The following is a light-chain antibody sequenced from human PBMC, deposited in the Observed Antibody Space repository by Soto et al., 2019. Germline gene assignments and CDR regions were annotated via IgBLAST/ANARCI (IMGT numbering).Light chain of an antibody. J-gene: IGKJ5*01. Sequence: EIVLTQSPATLSLSPGERATLSCRASQSVSSYLAWYQQKPGQAPRLLIYDASNRATGIPARFSGSGSGADFTLAVNSLEPEDSAVYYCQQRSNWPITFGQGTRLEIK. CDR1: QSVSSY. CDR2: DAS. CDR3: QQRSNWPIT. V-gene: IGKV3-11*01.